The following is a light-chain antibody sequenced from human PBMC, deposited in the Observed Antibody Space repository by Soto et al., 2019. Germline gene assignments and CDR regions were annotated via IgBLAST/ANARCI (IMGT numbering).Light chain of an antibody. CDR3: NSYTSINNYV. V-gene: IGLV2-14*01. CDR2: DVT. Sequence: QSVLTQPASVSGAPGQSITISCTGTSSEVGDHNYVSWCQQYPGKAPKLMIYDVTNRPSGVSNRFSGSKSGNTASLTISGLQAEDEADYYCNSYTSINNYVFGTGTKVTVL. J-gene: IGLJ1*01. CDR1: SSEVGDHNY.